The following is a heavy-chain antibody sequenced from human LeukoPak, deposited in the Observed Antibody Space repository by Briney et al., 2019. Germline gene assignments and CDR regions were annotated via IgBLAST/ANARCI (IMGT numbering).Heavy chain of an antibody. V-gene: IGHV1-69*04. Sequence: SVKVSCKASGGTFSSYAISWVRQAPGQGLEWMGRIIPILGIANYAQKFQGRVTITADKSTSTAYMELSSLRSEDTAVYYCAKDGAAMVIQGSFDYWGQGTLVTVSS. CDR1: GGTFSSYA. CDR2: IIPILGIA. J-gene: IGHJ4*02. CDR3: AKDGAAMVIQGSFDY. D-gene: IGHD5-18*01.